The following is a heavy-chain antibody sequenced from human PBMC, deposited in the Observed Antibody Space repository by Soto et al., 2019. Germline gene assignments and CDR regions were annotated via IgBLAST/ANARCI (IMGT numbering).Heavy chain of an antibody. V-gene: IGHV3-23*01. CDR1: GFTFSSCA. CDR2: ISGSGGNT. CDR3: AERGVGMEGRFDY. Sequence: GGSLRLSCAASGFTFSSCAMSWVRQTPKKGLEWVSAISGSGGNTYYAVSVMGRFSISRDNSKNTVSLQMNSLRAEDTAIYYCAERGVGMEGRFDYWGQGIVVTVSS. D-gene: IGHD2-21*01. J-gene: IGHJ4*02.